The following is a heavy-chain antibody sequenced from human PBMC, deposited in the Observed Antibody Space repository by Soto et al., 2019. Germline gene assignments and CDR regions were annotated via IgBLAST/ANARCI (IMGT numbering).Heavy chain of an antibody. V-gene: IGHV1-3*05. CDR2: INAANGNT. CDR3: ARGGAAGNPDY. D-gene: IGHD6-13*01. Sequence: QVQLVQSGAEEKKPGASVKVSCKASGYTFTSYAMHWVRQAPGQRLEWMGWINAANGNTKYSQKFQGRVTITSDTSASTSYMELSSLRSEDTAVYYCARGGAAGNPDYWGQGTLVTVSS. J-gene: IGHJ4*02. CDR1: GYTFTSYA.